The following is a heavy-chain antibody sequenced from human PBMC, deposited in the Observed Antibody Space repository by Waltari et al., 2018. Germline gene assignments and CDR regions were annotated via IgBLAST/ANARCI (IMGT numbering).Heavy chain of an antibody. V-gene: IGHV3-33*01. CDR1: GFTFTNHG. J-gene: IGHJ3*02. CDR2: IWDDGSNK. D-gene: IGHD3-3*01. Sequence: QVQLVESGGGVVQSGRSLRLSCVGSGFTFTNHGMNWVRQAPGKGLWGAAVIWDDGSNKNYVDSVKGRFTISRDNSKNTMYLEMNRLGAEDTAVYFCARGDGGSGLGASDIWGQGTMVTVSS. CDR3: ARGDGGSGLGASDI.